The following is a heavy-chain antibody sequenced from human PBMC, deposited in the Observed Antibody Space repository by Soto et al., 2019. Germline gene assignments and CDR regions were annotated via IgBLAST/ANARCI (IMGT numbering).Heavy chain of an antibody. Sequence: GGSLRLSCAASGFTFSSYGMHWVRQAPGKGLEWVAVISYDGSNKYYADSVKGRFTISRDNSKNTLYLQMNSLRAEDTAVYYCAKDITMIAKARKPPFDYWGQGTLVTVSS. D-gene: IGHD3-22*01. CDR3: AKDITMIAKARKPPFDY. J-gene: IGHJ4*02. CDR1: GFTFSSYG. V-gene: IGHV3-30*18. CDR2: ISYDGSNK.